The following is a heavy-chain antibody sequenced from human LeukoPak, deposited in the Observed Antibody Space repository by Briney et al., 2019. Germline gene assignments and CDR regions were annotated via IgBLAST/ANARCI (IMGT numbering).Heavy chain of an antibody. CDR1: GDSVSSNSAT. D-gene: IGHD5-18*01. CDR2: TYYRSKWDN. CDR3: VRECEGYGWPFDY. V-gene: IGHV6-1*01. J-gene: IGHJ4*02. Sequence: SQTLSLTCAISGDSVSSNSATWNWIRQSPSRGLEWLGRTYYRSKWDNDYAVSVRSRMTIKPDTSKNQFSLQLNSVTPDDTGVYYCVRECEGYGWPFDYWGQGTLVTVSS.